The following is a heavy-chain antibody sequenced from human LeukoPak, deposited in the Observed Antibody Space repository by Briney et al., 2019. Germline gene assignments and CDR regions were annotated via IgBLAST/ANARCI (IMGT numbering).Heavy chain of an antibody. D-gene: IGHD2-2*01. CDR1: GGSISSYY. Sequence: SETLSLTCTVSGGSISSYYWSWIWQPAGKGLEWIGRIYTSGSTNYNPSLKSRVTMSVDTSKNQFSLKLSSVTAADTAVYYCARDAVGYCSSTSCSEYYYYYTDVWGKGTTVTISS. V-gene: IGHV4-4*07. CDR2: IYTSGST. CDR3: ARDAVGYCSSTSCSEYYYYYTDV. J-gene: IGHJ6*03.